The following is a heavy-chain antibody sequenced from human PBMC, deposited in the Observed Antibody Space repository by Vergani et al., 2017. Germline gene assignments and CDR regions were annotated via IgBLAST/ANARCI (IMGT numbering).Heavy chain of an antibody. J-gene: IGHJ4*02. Sequence: QVQLVQSGAEVKKPGASVKVSCTASGYTFTDYFMHWVRQAPGQGLEWMGWINPNSGGTNYAQKFQGRVTMTRDTSISTAYMELSNLRSDDTAVYYCARVGTSSTRDYFDYWGQGTLVTVSS. D-gene: IGHD2-2*01. CDR2: INPNSGGT. CDR1: GYTFTDYF. CDR3: ARVGTSSTRDYFDY. V-gene: IGHV1-2*02.